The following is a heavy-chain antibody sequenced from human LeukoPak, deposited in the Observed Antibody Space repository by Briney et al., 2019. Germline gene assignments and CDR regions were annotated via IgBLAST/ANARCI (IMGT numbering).Heavy chain of an antibody. CDR3: STGSGHAFDI. CDR1: GDSVSSNSAA. CDR2: TYYRSQWYN. D-gene: IGHD3-10*01. V-gene: IGHV6-1*01. Sequence: SQTLSLTCVISGDSVSSNSAAWNWIRQSPSRGLEWLGRTYYRSQWYNDYAVSVKSRITVNPDTSKNQFSLQLNSVTPEDTAVYYCSTGSGHAFDIWGRGTMVTVSS. J-gene: IGHJ3*02.